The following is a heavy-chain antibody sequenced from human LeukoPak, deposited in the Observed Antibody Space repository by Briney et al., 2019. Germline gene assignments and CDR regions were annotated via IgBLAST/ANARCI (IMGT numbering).Heavy chain of an antibody. CDR2: IYHSGST. CDR3: ARVSRGYYDY. V-gene: IGHV4-38-2*02. CDR1: GYSISSGYY. D-gene: IGHD3-10*01. Sequence: SETLSLTCTVSGYSISSGYYWGWIRQPPGKGLEWIGSIYHSGSTNYNPSIKSRVTISVDTSKNQFSLKLSSVTAADTAVYYCARVSRGYYDYWGQGTLVTVSS. J-gene: IGHJ4*02.